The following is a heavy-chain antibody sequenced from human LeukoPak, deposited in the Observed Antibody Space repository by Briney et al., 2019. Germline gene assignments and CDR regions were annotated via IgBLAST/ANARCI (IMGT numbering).Heavy chain of an antibody. Sequence: KPGGSLRLSCSASGFSVGNNYVTWVRQPPGKGLEWVSYISSTSGTIYYADSMKGRFTISRDNAKNSLYLQMNGLRAEDTAVYYCARELVVPAAISSYDAFDIWGQGTMVTVSS. J-gene: IGHJ3*02. CDR2: ISSTSGTI. CDR3: ARELVVPAAISSYDAFDI. CDR1: GFSVGNNY. D-gene: IGHD2-2*01. V-gene: IGHV3-69-1*01.